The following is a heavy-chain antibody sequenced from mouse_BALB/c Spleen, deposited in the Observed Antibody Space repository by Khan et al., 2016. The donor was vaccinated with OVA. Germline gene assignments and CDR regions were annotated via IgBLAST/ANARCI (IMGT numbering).Heavy chain of an antibody. CDR2: INTSTGYT. D-gene: IGHD1-1*01. Sequence: VQLQESGAELAKPGASVKMSCKASGYTFINYWILWVKQRPGQGLEWMGYINTSTGYTEYNQNFKDKATLTADKSSSTAYMQLSSLTSEDSAVXYCARRRRRWDLDYWGQGTTLTVSS. CDR3: ARRRRRWDLDY. V-gene: IGHV1-7*01. J-gene: IGHJ2*01. CDR1: GYTFINYW.